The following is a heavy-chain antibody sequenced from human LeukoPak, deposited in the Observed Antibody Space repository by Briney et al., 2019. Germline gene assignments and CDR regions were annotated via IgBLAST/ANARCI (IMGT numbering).Heavy chain of an antibody. J-gene: IGHJ4*02. V-gene: IGHV3-7*01. CDR2: INQDGTEK. CDR1: GFTFNSSW. CDR3: ATNAGVIGTRPHQRYYFDY. D-gene: IGHD6-6*01. Sequence: GGSLRLSCAASGFTFNSSWMSWVRQAPGKGLEWVANINQDGTEKYFVDSVKGRFTISRDNAKNSLYVQMNSLRAEHTAVYYCATNAGVIGTRPHQRYYFDYWGQGALVTVSS.